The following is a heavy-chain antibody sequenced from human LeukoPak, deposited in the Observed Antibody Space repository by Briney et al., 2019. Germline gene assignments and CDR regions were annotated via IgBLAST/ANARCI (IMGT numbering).Heavy chain of an antibody. V-gene: IGHV3-7*02. CDR2: INPDGSER. CDR1: GFTFSTYW. CDR3: ARVWILSGSGSYDC. D-gene: IGHD3-10*01. J-gene: IGHJ4*02. Sequence: GGSLRLSCAASGFTFSTYWMTWVRQAPGKGLEWLANINPDGSERYYVDSVKGRFAISRDNTQHSLYLQMNSLRAEDTAVYYYARVWILSGSGSYDCWGQGTLVTVSS.